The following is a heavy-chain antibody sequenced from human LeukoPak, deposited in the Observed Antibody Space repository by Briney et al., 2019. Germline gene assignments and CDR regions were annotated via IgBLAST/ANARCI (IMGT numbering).Heavy chain of an antibody. D-gene: IGHD1-26*01. V-gene: IGHV3-66*01. CDR1: GFTVSSNY. Sequence: GGSLRLSCAASGFTVSSNYMSWVRQAPGKGLEWVSVIYSGGRTYYADSVKGRFTISRDNSKNTLYLQMNSLRAEDTAVYYCARDRAGRFDYWGQGTLVTVSS. CDR3: ARDRAGRFDY. CDR2: IYSGGRT. J-gene: IGHJ4*02.